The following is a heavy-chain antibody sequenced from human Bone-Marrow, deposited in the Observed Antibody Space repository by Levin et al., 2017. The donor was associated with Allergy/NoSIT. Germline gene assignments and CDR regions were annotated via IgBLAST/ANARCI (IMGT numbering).Heavy chain of an antibody. CDR3: ARDSANFDL. V-gene: IGHV3-11*01. J-gene: IGHJ2*01. CDR2: INSGSTNI. Sequence: GGSLRLSCAASGFIFGDFQMSWIRQAPGKGLECISYINSGSTNIYYAESVKGRFTISRHNADNSLYLQMNSLRADDTAVYYCARDSANFDLWGRGTLVTVSS. CDR1: GFIFGDFQ.